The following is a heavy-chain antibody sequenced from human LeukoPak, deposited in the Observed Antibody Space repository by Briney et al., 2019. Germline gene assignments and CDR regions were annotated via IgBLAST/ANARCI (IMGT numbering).Heavy chain of an antibody. CDR2: IYHSGLT. CDR3: ARHRSGSFDY. V-gene: IGHV4-4*02. J-gene: IGHJ4*02. D-gene: IGHD3-10*01. CDR1: GDSISSNNW. Sequence: PSGTLSLTCAVSGDSISSNNWWSWVRPPPGKGLEWIGEIYHSGLTNYNPSLKSRVTISVDKSKNQFSLRLNSVTAADTAVYYCARHRSGSFDYWGQGTLVTVSS.